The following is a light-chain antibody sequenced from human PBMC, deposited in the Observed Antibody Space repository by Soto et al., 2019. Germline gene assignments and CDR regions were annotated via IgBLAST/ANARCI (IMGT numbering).Light chain of an antibody. CDR2: GSS. CDR1: QSVSSNY. CDR3: QQYGTSLYT. J-gene: IGKJ2*01. Sequence: EIVLTQSPGTLSLSPGERATLSCRASQSVSSNYLAWYQHKPGQAPRLLIYGSSSRAPGIPDRFSGSGSGTDFTLTISRLEPEDFALYYCQQYGTSLYTFGQGTKLEIK. V-gene: IGKV3-20*01.